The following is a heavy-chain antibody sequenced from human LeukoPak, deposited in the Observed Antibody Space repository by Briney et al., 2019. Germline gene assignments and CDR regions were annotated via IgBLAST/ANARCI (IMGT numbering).Heavy chain of an antibody. J-gene: IGHJ4*02. V-gene: IGHV3-23*01. CDR3: ARIWTGGY. CDR2: ISGSGGST. Sequence: GGSLRLSCAASGFTFSSYGMSWVRQAPGKGLEWVSAISGSGGSTYYADSVKGRFTTSRDNSKNTLYLQMNSLRSEDTAVYYCARIWTGGYWGQGTLVTVSS. D-gene: IGHD3/OR15-3a*01. CDR1: GFTFSSYG.